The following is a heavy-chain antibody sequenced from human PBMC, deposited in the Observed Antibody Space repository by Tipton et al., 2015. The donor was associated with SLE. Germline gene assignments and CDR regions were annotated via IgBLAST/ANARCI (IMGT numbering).Heavy chain of an antibody. CDR1: GGSISSSSYY. J-gene: IGHJ3*02. D-gene: IGHD3-10*01. V-gene: IGHV4-39*01. CDR2: IYYSGST. Sequence: TLSLTCTVSGGSISSSSYYWGWIRQPPGKGLGWIGSIYYSGSTYYNPSLKSRVTISVDTSKNQFSLKLSSVTAADTAVYYCASHRDGGDAFDIWGQGTMVTVSS. CDR3: ASHRDGGDAFDI.